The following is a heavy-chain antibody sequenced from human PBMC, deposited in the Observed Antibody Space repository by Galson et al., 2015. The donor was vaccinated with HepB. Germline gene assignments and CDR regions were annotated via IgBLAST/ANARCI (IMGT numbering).Heavy chain of an antibody. CDR2: MNPNSGNT. J-gene: IGHJ6*03. Sequence: SVKVSCKASGYTFTSYDINWVRQATGQGLEWMGWMNPNSGNTGYAQKFQGRVTMTRNTSISTAYMELSSLRSEDTAVYYCARVTSAVAGRYYYYYMDVWGKGTTVTVSS. D-gene: IGHD6-19*01. CDR1: GYTFTSYD. V-gene: IGHV1-8*01. CDR3: ARVTSAVAGRYYYYYMDV.